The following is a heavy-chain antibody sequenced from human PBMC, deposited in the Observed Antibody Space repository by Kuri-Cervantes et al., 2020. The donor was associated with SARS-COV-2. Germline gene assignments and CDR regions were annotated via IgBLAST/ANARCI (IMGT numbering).Heavy chain of an antibody. V-gene: IGHV3-30-3*01. Sequence: GGSLRLSCAASGFTFSSYTMHWVRQAPGKGLEWVAGISYDVIDEYYTDSVKGRFTISRDNSKNTLYLQMNSLRAEDTAVYYCAREGLGTIFGVETYDYWGQGTLVTVSS. CDR3: AREGLGTIFGVETYDY. CDR2: ISYDVIDE. J-gene: IGHJ4*02. CDR1: GFTFSSYT. D-gene: IGHD3-3*01.